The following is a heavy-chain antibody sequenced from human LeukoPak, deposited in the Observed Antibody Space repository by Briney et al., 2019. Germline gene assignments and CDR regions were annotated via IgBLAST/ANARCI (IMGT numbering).Heavy chain of an antibody. J-gene: IGHJ4*02. Sequence: GESLKISCKGSAYSFTSYWIGWVRQMPGKGLEWMGIIYPDDSDTRYSPSFQGQVTISADKSISTAYLQWNSLKASDTAICYCARHGSGGTSYYLDYWGQGTLVTVSS. V-gene: IGHV5-51*01. CDR1: AYSFTSYW. D-gene: IGHD4-23*01. CDR3: ARHGSGGTSYYLDY. CDR2: IYPDDSDT.